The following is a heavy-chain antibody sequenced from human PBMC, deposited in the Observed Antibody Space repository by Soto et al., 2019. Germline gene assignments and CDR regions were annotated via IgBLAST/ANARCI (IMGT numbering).Heavy chain of an antibody. Sequence: QVQLQESGPGLVKPSETLSLTCTVSGGSISSYYWSWIRQPPGKGLEWIGYIYYSGSTNYNPSLKSRVTISVDTSKNQFSLKLSSVTAADTAVYYCARRDGRNFDCWGQGTLVTVSS. CDR2: IYYSGST. J-gene: IGHJ4*02. CDR1: GGSISSYY. V-gene: IGHV4-59*01. CDR3: ARRDGRNFDC.